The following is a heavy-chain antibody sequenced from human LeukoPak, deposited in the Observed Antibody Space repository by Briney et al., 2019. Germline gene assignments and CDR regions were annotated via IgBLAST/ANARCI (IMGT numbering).Heavy chain of an antibody. CDR1: GYTFTDYY. D-gene: IGHD4-23*01. CDR3: ARGDNGAKFDY. J-gene: IGHJ4*02. CDR2: INPNSGAT. Sequence: ASVKVSCKASGYTFTDYYIHWVRLAPGQGLEWMGWINPNSGATTYAQRFQGRVTMTRDTSISTAYMEVSTLTSDDTAVYYCARGDNGAKFDYWGQGTLVTVSS. V-gene: IGHV1-2*02.